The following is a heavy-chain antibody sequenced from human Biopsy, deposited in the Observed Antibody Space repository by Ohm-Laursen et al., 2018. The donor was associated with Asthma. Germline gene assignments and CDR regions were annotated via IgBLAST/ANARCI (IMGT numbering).Heavy chain of an antibody. D-gene: IGHD6-19*01. J-gene: IGHJ4*02. CDR1: GFTFSSFG. CDR3: SREEPTSGWYQGSILR. CDR2: ISYDGSNK. V-gene: IGHV3-30*03. Sequence: SLRLSCSASGFTFSSFGMHWVRQAPGKGLGWVACISYDGSNKYYADSVKGRSTISRDNSKNTLYLQMISLRAEDTAVYYCSREEPTSGWYQGSILRWGQGTLVTVSS.